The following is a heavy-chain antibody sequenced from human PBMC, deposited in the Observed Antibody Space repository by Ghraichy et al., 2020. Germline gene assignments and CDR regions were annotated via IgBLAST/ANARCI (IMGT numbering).Heavy chain of an antibody. J-gene: IGHJ4*02. Sequence: GGSLRLSCAASGFTFSSYWMSWVRQAPGKGLEWVANIKQDGSEKYYVDSVKGRFTISRDNAKNSPYLQMNSLRAEDTAVYYCARDQGEDSSSWYGNDYWGQGTLVTVSS. D-gene: IGHD6-13*01. CDR3: ARDQGEDSSSWYGNDY. CDR2: IKQDGSEK. CDR1: GFTFSSYW. V-gene: IGHV3-7*01.